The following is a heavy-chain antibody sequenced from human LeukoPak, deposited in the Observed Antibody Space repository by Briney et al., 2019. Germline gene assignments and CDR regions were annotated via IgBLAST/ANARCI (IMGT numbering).Heavy chain of an antibody. CDR1: GFTFSSYW. J-gene: IGHJ4*02. CDR2: INHDGSTI. Sequence: GGSLRLSCAASGFTFSSYWMHWVRQAPGKGLVWVSLINHDGSTIIYADSVKGRFTISRDNARNTLYLQMNSLRAEDTALYYCARDEVGTTPFEYWGQGALVTVSS. D-gene: IGHD1-26*01. CDR3: ARDEVGTTPFEY. V-gene: IGHV3-74*01.